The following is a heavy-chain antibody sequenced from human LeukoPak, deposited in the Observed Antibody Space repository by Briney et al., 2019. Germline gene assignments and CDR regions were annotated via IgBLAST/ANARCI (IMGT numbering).Heavy chain of an antibody. CDR3: ARDLDWSFDY. CDR1: GFTFANHA. D-gene: IGHD3-9*01. Sequence: PGGSLRLSCAASGFTFANHAMNWVRRAPGKGLEWIAYINNSGRTIYYADSMKGRLTISRDNAKSSLYLQVNSLRAEDTAIYYCARDLDWSFDYWGQGTQVTVSS. CDR2: INNSGRTI. V-gene: IGHV3-48*03. J-gene: IGHJ4*02.